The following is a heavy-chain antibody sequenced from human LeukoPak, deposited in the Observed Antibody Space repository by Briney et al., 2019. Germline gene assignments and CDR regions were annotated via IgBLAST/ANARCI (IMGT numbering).Heavy chain of an antibody. Sequence: GVSVKVSCKPSGYIFTNYGISWVRQAPGQGLEWMGWISGYNGYTNHAQKLQGRVTMTTDTSTSTVYMELRSLRSDDTAVYYCARSRTHRLYSGSGSYPGAFDYWGQGTLVTVSS. CDR3: ARSRTHRLYSGSGSYPGAFDY. CDR2: ISGYNGYT. D-gene: IGHD3-10*01. CDR1: GYIFTNYG. J-gene: IGHJ4*02. V-gene: IGHV1-18*01.